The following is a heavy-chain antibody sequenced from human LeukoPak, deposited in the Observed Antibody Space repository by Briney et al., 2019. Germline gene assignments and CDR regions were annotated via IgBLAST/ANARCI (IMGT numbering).Heavy chain of an antibody. CDR2: INHSGSN. CDR1: GGFFSGYY. Sequence: PSETLSLTCAVYGGFFSGYYWSWIRQPPGKGLEWIGEINHSGSNNYNPPLKSRVTISVDTSKNQFSLKLSSVTAADTAVYYCARGLIGYCSSTSNNWFDPWGQGTLVTVSS. V-gene: IGHV4-34*01. D-gene: IGHD2-2*01. J-gene: IGHJ5*02. CDR3: ARGLIGYCSSTSNNWFDP.